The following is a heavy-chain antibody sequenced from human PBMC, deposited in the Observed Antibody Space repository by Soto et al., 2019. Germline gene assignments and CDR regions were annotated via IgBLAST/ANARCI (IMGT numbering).Heavy chain of an antibody. Sequence: QVQLVESGGGVVQPGRSLRLSCAASGFTFSSYGMHWVRQAPGKGLEWVAVIWYDGSNKYYADSVKGRFTISRDNSKNTLYLQMNSLRAEDTAVYYCARSTYYYDSSGYYPYYYYGMDVW. CDR2: IWYDGSNK. J-gene: IGHJ6*01. V-gene: IGHV3-33*01. CDR3: ARSTYYYDSSGYYPYYYYGMDV. CDR1: GFTFSSYG. D-gene: IGHD3-22*01.